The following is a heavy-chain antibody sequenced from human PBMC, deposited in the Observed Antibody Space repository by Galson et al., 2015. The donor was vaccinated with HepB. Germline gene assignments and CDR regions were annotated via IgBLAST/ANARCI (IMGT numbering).Heavy chain of an antibody. J-gene: IGHJ6*02. CDR3: AKGEYGTPRDVGMDV. CDR1: GFTFISYA. V-gene: IGHV3-23*01. Sequence: SLRLSCAASGFTFISYAVSWVRQAPGKGLEWVSAITGTGGSTYYADSVKGRFTISRDNSKNTLYLQMDSLRAEDTAVYYCAKGEYGTPRDVGMDVWGQGTTVTVSS. CDR2: ITGTGGST. D-gene: IGHD4-17*01.